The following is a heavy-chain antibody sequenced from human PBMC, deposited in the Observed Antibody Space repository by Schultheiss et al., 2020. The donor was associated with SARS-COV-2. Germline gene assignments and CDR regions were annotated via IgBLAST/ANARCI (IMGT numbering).Heavy chain of an antibody. Sequence: SETLSLTTVYGGSFTGYYWSWSRQFLGKGLEWIGEINHSGSTYYNPSLKSRVTMSVDTSKNQFSLKLSSVTAADTALYYCARAGKASGWFIDYWGQGTLVTVSS. J-gene: IGHJ4*02. CDR1: GGSFTGYY. CDR3: ARAGKASGWFIDY. D-gene: IGHD6-19*01. V-gene: IGHV4-34*01. CDR2: INHSGST.